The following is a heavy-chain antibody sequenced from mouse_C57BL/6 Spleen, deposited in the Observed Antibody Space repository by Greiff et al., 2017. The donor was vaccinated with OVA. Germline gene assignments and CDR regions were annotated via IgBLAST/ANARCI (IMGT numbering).Heavy chain of an antibody. Sequence: VQLQQPGAELVMPGASVKLSCKASGYTFTSYWMHWVKQRPGQGLEWIGEIDPSDSYTNYNQKFKGKSTLTVDKSSSTAYMQLSSLTSEDSAVDYCARRGVDSSGYVDYWGQGTTLTVSS. J-gene: IGHJ2*01. CDR2: IDPSDSYT. CDR3: ARRGVDSSGYVDY. CDR1: GYTFTSYW. D-gene: IGHD3-2*02. V-gene: IGHV1-69*01.